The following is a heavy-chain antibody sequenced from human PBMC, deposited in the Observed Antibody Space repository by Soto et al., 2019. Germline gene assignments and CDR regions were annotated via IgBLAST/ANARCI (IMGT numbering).Heavy chain of an antibody. CDR3: ATSLRGSYSSSWDYYGMDV. Sequence: PSETLSLTCAVSGYSISSGYYWGWIRQPPGKGLEWIGSIYHSGSTYYNPSLKSRVTISVDTSKNQFSLKLSSETAADTAVYYCATSLRGSYSSSWDYYGMDVWGQGTTVTVSS. CDR2: IYHSGST. J-gene: IGHJ6*02. CDR1: GYSISSGYY. V-gene: IGHV4-38-2*01. D-gene: IGHD6-13*01.